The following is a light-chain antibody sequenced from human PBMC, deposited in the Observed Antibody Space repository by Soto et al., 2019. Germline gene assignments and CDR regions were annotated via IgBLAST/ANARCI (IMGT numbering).Light chain of an antibody. CDR3: QQYGSARALS. J-gene: IGKJ4*01. Sequence: EVVLTQSPGTLSLSPGERATLSCRASQTVFNNYLAWYQQKPGQAPWLLIYGASNRATGIPDRLSGSGSGTDFTLTITGLEPEDFGVYYCQQYGSARALSFGGGTKVEFK. CDR2: GAS. V-gene: IGKV3-20*01. CDR1: QTVFNNY.